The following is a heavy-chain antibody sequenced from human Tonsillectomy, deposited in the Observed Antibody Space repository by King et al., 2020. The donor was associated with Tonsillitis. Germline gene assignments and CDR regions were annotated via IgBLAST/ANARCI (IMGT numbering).Heavy chain of an antibody. Sequence: VQLVESGGGLIQPGGSLRLSCAASGSTFTNYEMNWVRQAPGKGLEWISYIDRGGSRISYADTVKGRVTITRNNAKNSLYLQMNSLRAEDTAVYYCASDSCDYEGVVCDSFDIWGQGTMVTVSS. CDR2: IDRGGSRI. CDR3: ASDSCDYEGVVCDSFDI. J-gene: IGHJ3*02. D-gene: IGHD4/OR15-4a*01. V-gene: IGHV3-48*03. CDR1: GSTFTNYE.